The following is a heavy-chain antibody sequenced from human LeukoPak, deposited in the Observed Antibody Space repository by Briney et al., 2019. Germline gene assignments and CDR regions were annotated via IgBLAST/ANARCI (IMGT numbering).Heavy chain of an antibody. CDR2: IYYSGST. J-gene: IGHJ4*02. V-gene: IGHV4-34*01. D-gene: IGHD3-3*01. CDR3: ARDNRGDFWSGYLYYFDY. CDR1: GGSFSGYY. Sequence: SETLSLTCAVYGGSFSGYYWGWIRQPPGKGLEWIGSIYYSGSTYYNPSLKSRVTISVDTSKNQFSLKLSSVTAADTAVYYCARDNRGDFWSGYLYYFDYWGQGTLVTVSS.